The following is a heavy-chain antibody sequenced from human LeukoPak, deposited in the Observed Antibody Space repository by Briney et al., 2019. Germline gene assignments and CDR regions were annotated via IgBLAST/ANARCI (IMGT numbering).Heavy chain of an antibody. J-gene: IGHJ4*02. Sequence: SETLSLTCSVSGGSIRSDYWGWIRQPPGKGLEWIGSIYYSGSTYYNPSLKSRVTISVDTSKNQFSLKLSSVTAADTAVYYCARLSLGAMVTFDYWGQGTLVTVSS. CDR1: GGSIRSDY. CDR2: IYYSGST. D-gene: IGHD5-18*01. CDR3: ARLSLGAMVTFDY. V-gene: IGHV4-39*01.